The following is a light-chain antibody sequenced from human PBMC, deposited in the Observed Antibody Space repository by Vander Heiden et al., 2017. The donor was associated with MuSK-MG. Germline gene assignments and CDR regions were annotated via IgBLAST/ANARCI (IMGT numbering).Light chain of an antibody. J-gene: IGKJ2*01. Sequence: DIQMTQSPSSLSASVRDRVPITCRASQGISNSLAWYQQKPGKAPKLLIYVASRLESGVPSRFSGSGSGTDYTLTISSLQPEDFATYFCQQDDRTPSTFGQGTKLEIK. CDR2: VAS. CDR3: QQDDRTPST. V-gene: IGKV1-NL1*01. CDR1: QGISNS.